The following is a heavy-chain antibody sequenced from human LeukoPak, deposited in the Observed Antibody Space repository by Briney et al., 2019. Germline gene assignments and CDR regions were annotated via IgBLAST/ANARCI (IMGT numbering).Heavy chain of an antibody. CDR3: ARDRDYFDY. CDR1: GGSISSYY. CDR2: IYYSGST. Sequence: SETLSLTCTVSGGSISSYYWSWIRQPPGKGLEWIGYIYYSGSTNYNPSLKSRVTISVDTSKNQFSLKLSSVTAADTAVYYCARDRDYFDYWGQGTLVIVSS. V-gene: IGHV4-59*01. J-gene: IGHJ4*02.